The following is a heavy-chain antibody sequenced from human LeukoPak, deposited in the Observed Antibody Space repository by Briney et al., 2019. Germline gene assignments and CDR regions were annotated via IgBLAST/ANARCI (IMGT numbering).Heavy chain of an antibody. CDR2: IYYSGST. V-gene: IGHV4-59*08. D-gene: IGHD6-19*01. J-gene: IGHJ6*02. CDR3: ARRARVGSGWPYYYYGMDV. CDR1: GGSISSYY. Sequence: SETLSLTCTVSGGSISSYYWSWIRQPPGKGLEWIGYIYYSGSTNYNPSLKGRVTISVDTSKNQFSLKLSSVTAADTAVYYCARRARVGSGWPYYYYGMDVWGQGTTVTVSS.